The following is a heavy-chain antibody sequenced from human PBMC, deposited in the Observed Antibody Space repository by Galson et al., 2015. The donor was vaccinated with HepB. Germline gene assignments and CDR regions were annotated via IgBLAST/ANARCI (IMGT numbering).Heavy chain of an antibody. Sequence: SLRLSCAASGFIVSSNHMNWVRQAPGKGLEWVSVIYTGGNTYYADSVKGRFTISRDISKSTVYLQMSSLRAEDTAVYYCARLTIPEGAFDIWGPGTMVTVSS. CDR2: IYTGGNT. J-gene: IGHJ3*02. D-gene: IGHD3-3*01. V-gene: IGHV3-53*01. CDR1: GFIVSSNH. CDR3: ARLTIPEGAFDI.